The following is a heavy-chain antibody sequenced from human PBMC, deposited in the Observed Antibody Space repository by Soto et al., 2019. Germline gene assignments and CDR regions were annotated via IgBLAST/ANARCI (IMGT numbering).Heavy chain of an antibody. J-gene: IGHJ4*02. CDR3: ARSREFDY. Sequence: ASETLSLTCGVSGGSLSGATYSWNWIRQPPGKGLEWIGYIFPSGTTYYNPSLKSRVTISIDVSKNQFSLSLRSLTAADTAVYYCARSREFDYWGQGTLVTVSS. CDR1: GGSLSGATYS. CDR2: IFPSGTT. V-gene: IGHV4-30-2*01.